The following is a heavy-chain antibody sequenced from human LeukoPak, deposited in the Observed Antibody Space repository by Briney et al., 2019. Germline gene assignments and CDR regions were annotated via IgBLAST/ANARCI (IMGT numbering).Heavy chain of an antibody. CDR3: ARGSRVYYYYYYMDV. D-gene: IGHD6-6*01. CDR2: IYTSGST. J-gene: IGHJ6*03. Sequence: SETLSLTCTVSGGSISSGSYYWSWIRQPAGKGLEWIGRIYTSGSTNYNPSLKSRVTISVDTSKNQFSLKLSSVTAADTAVYYCARGSRVYYYYYYMDVWGKGTTVTVSS. V-gene: IGHV4-61*02. CDR1: GGSISSGSYY.